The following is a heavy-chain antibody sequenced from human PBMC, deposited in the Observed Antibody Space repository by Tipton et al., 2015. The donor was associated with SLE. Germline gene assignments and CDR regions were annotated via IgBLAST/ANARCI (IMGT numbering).Heavy chain of an antibody. J-gene: IGHJ4*02. Sequence: TLSLTCTVSGDSISNYFWTWIRQPPGKGLEWIGYIYRSGSTNSNPSLKSRVTISMDTSNNQFSLKLTSVTAADTAVYYCARRRGSSWYEDYFDYWGQGTLVTVSS. CDR1: GDSISNYF. V-gene: IGHV4-59*13. D-gene: IGHD6-13*01. CDR3: ARRRGSSWYEDYFDY. CDR2: IYRSGST.